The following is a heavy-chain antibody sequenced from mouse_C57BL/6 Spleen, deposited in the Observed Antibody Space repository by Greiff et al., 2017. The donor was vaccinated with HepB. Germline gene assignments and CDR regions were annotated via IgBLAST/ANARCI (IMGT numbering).Heavy chain of an antibody. CDR3: ARPYGSSLPWFAY. Sequence: EVQRVESGGGLVKPGGSLKLSCAASGFTFSSYTMSWVRQTPEKRLEWVATISGGGGNTYYPDSVKGRFTISRDNAKNTLYLQMSSLRSEDTALYYCARPYGSSLPWFAYWGQGTLVTVSA. V-gene: IGHV5-9*01. CDR2: ISGGGGNT. CDR1: GFTFSSYT. D-gene: IGHD1-1*01. J-gene: IGHJ3*01.